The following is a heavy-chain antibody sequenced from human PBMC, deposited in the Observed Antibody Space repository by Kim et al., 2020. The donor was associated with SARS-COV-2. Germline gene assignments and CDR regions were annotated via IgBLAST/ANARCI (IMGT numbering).Heavy chain of an antibody. CDR2: IWYDGSNK. CDR1: GFTFRSYG. D-gene: IGHD3-9*01. CDR3: ARSRYFDWVTPSRGDGLDI. V-gene: IGHV3-33*01. J-gene: IGHJ3*02. Sequence: GGSLRLSCAASGFTFRSYGMRWVRQAPGKGLEWVALIWYDGSNKYYADSVKGRFTISRDNSKNTLNLQMNSLRAEDTAVYYCARSRYFDWVTPSRGDGLDIWGQGTMVTVYS.